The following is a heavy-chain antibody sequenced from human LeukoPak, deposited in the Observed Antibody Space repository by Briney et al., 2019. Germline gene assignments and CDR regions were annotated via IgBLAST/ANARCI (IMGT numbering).Heavy chain of an antibody. CDR2: INPNSGGT. J-gene: IGHJ6*03. CDR3: ARVVTAVYYYYMDV. CDR1: GYTFTGYY. V-gene: IGHV1-2*06. D-gene: IGHD2-21*02. Sequence: ASVKVSCKASGYTFTGYYMHWARQAPGQGLEWMGRINPNSGGTNYAQKFQGRVTMTRDTSISTAYMELSRLRSDDTAVYYCARVVTAVYYYYMDVWGKGTTVTVSS.